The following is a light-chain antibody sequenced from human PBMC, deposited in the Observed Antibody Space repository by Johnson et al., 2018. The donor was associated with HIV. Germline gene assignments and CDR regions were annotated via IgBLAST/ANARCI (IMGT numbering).Light chain of an antibody. CDR2: DNN. V-gene: IGLV1-51*01. Sequence: VLTQPPSVSAAPGQKVTISCSGSSSNIGNNYVSWYQQLPGTAPKLLIYDNNKRPSGIPDRFSGSKSGTSATLGINGLQPGDEADYYCGTWDSSLSANVFGTGTKVTVL. CDR3: GTWDSSLSANV. J-gene: IGLJ1*01. CDR1: SSNIGNNY.